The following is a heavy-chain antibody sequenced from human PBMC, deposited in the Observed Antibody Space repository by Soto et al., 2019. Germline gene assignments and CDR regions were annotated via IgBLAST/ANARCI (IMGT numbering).Heavy chain of an antibody. CDR2: IYNSGST. CDR3: AKSYYYDSSGYYNWFDP. J-gene: IGHJ5*02. Sequence: PSETLSLTCTVSGDSIGNYYWSWIRQPPGKGLDWIGYIYNSGSTNYNPSLKSRVTISVDTSKNQFSLKLSHVTAADTAVYYCAKSYYYDSSGYYNWFDPWGQGTLVTIS. CDR1: GDSIGNYY. D-gene: IGHD3-22*01. V-gene: IGHV4-59*01.